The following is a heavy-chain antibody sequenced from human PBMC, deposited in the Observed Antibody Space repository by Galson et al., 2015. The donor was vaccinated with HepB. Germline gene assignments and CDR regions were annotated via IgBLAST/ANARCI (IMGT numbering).Heavy chain of an antibody. CDR2: FDPEDGET. Sequence: SVKVSCKVSGYTLTELSMHWVRQAPGKGLEWMGGFDPEDGETIYAQKFQGRVTMTEDTSTDTAYMELSSLRSEDTAVYYCATALWFREWGAFDIWGQGTMVTVSS. CDR3: ATALWFREWGAFDI. V-gene: IGHV1-24*01. J-gene: IGHJ3*02. D-gene: IGHD3-10*01. CDR1: GYTLTELS.